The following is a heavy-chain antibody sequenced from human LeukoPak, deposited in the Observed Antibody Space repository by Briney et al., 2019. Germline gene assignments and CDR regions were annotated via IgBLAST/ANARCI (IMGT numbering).Heavy chain of an antibody. J-gene: IGHJ6*03. V-gene: IGHV3-30*01. CDR3: ARAPWGSPYYMDV. CDR1: GFTFSSYA. D-gene: IGHD3-16*01. CDR2: VSYDGSNK. Sequence: GGSLRLSCAASGFTFSSYAMHWVRQAPGKGLEWVAVVSYDGSNKYYADSVKGRFTISRDNSKNTLYLQMNSLRAEDTAVYYCARAPWGSPYYMDVWGKGTTVTVSS.